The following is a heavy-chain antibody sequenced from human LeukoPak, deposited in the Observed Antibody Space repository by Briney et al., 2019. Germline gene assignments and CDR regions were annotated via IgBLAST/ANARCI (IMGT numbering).Heavy chain of an antibody. CDR1: GGTFSSYA. CDR3: AYYYDSSGYYGQY. D-gene: IGHD3-22*01. Sequence: ASVKVSCKASGGTFSSYAISWVRQAPGQGLEWMGGIIPIFGTANYAQKFQGRVTITADESTSTAYMELSSLRSEDTAVYYCAYYYDSSGYYGQYWGQRTLVTVSS. J-gene: IGHJ4*02. V-gene: IGHV1-69*13. CDR2: IIPIFGTA.